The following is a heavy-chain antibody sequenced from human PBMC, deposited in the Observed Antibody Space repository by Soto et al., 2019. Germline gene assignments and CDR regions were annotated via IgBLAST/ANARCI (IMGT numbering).Heavy chain of an antibody. J-gene: IGHJ3*02. D-gene: IGHD2-2*01. V-gene: IGHV4-59*01. CDR3: SLCRDDAFDI. CDR2: IYYSGST. Sequence: SETLSLTCTVSGGSISTYYWRWIRQPPGKGLEWIGYIYYSGSTNYNPSLKSRVTISVDTSKNQFSLKLSSVTAADTAVYYCSLCRDDAFDIWGQGTMVTVSS. CDR1: GGSISTYY.